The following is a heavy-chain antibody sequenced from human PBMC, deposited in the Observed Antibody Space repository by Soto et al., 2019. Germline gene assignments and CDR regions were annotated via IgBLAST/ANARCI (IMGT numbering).Heavy chain of an antibody. V-gene: IGHV1-46*03. CDR1: GYTFTSYY. CDR2: INPSGGST. D-gene: IGHD3-3*01. J-gene: IGHJ5*02. Sequence: QVQLVQSGAEVKKPGASVKVSCKASGYTFTSYYMHWVRQAPGQGLEWMGIINPSGGSTSYAQKFQGRVTMTRDTSTSTVYMELSSLRSEDTAVYYCARDCTIFGVVIPRFWFDPWGQGTLVTVSS. CDR3: ARDCTIFGVVIPRFWFDP.